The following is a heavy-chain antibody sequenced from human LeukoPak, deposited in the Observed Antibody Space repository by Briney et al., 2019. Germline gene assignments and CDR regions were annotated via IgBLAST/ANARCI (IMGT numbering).Heavy chain of an antibody. CDR1: GYTFDDYA. J-gene: IGHJ4*03. CDR2: ISWNSGSI. D-gene: IGHD3-10*01. Sequence: GRSLRLSCAASGYTFDDYAMHWVRQAPGKGLEWVSGISWNSGSIGYADSVKGRFTISRDNAKNSLYLQMNSLRAEDTALYYCAKDGTYYYGPGSYFDYWGQGTTVTVSS. V-gene: IGHV3-9*01. CDR3: AKDGTYYYGPGSYFDY.